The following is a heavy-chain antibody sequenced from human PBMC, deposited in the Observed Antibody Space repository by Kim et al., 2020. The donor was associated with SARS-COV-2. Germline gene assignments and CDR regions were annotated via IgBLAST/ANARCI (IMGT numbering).Heavy chain of an antibody. Sequence: LSLTCAASGFTFSIYAMNWVRQAPGKGLEWVAVISYDGSDKYYADSVKGRFTISRDNSKNTLYLQMNSLRGEDTAVYYCARSPIVAVPPGCWGQGTLVTVSS. D-gene: IGHD3-22*01. CDR3: ARSPIVAVPPGC. J-gene: IGHJ4*02. CDR1: GFTFSIYA. V-gene: IGHV3-30*04. CDR2: ISYDGSDK.